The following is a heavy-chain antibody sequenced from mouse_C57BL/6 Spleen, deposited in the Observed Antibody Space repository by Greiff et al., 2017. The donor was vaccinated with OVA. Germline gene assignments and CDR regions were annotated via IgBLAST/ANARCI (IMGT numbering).Heavy chain of an antibody. D-gene: IGHD2-2*01. Sequence: QVQLQQPWAELVRPGSSVKLSCKASGYTFTSYWMHWVKQRPIQGLEWIGNIDPSDSETHYNQKFKDKATLTVDKSSSTAYMQLSSLTSEDSAVYYCARGVWLRRGDFDVWGTGTTVTVSS. CDR2: IDPSDSET. CDR3: ARGVWLRRGDFDV. V-gene: IGHV1-52*01. CDR1: GYTFTSYW. J-gene: IGHJ1*03.